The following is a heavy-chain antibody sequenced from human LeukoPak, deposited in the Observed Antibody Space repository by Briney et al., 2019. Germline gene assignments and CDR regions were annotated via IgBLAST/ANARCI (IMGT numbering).Heavy chain of an antibody. D-gene: IGHD6-13*01. J-gene: IGHJ4*02. Sequence: GGSLRLSCAASGFTFSSYSMNWVRQAPGKGLEWVSSISSSSRYIYYADSVKGRFTISRDNAKNSLYLQMNSLRAEDTAVYYCARKTILNAAANDYWGQGTLVTVSS. CDR1: GFTFSSYS. CDR2: ISSSSRYI. CDR3: ARKTILNAAANDY. V-gene: IGHV3-21*01.